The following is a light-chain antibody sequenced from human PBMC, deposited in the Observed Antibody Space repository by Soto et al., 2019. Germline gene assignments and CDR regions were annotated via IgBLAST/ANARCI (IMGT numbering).Light chain of an antibody. CDR2: DVS. CDR3: QHTTAFT. J-gene: IGKJ2*01. V-gene: IGKV1-5*01. CDR1: SSKW. Sequence: DIQMTQSPSTLAASVGDTVTMTCRSSSKWLAWYQKKPGKAPKLLIYDVSNLERGVPPRFSGSTSGAESTLTITGLQLDDLGTYYWQHTTAFTFGQGTKVDIK.